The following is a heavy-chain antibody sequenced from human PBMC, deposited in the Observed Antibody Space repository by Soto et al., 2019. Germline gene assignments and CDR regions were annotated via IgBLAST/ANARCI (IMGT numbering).Heavy chain of an antibody. Sequence: ASVKVSCKASGYTFTGSYMHWVRQAPGQGLEWMGWINPNSGGTNYAQKFQGWVTMTRDTSISTAYMELSRLRSDDTAVYYCARDEGYYGSGSYYNPYYYYGMDVWGRGTTATVDS. D-gene: IGHD3-10*01. CDR1: GYTFTGSY. V-gene: IGHV1-2*04. CDR2: INPNSGGT. J-gene: IGHJ6*04. CDR3: ARDEGYYGSGSYYNPYYYYGMDV.